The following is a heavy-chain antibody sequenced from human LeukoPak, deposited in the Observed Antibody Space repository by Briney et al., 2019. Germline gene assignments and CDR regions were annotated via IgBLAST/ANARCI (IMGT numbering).Heavy chain of an antibody. V-gene: IGHV3-7*01. Sequence: GGSLRLSCTASGFSFSGYWMSWVGQAPGKGLEWVTNINQDGSAQYYVDSVKGQFTISRDNAKNSLYLQMNSLRVEDTAVYYCARDSESWTETGPRFDYWGQGTLVTVSS. CDR2: INQDGSAQ. J-gene: IGHJ4*02. CDR3: ARDSESWTETGPRFDY. CDR1: GFSFSGYW. D-gene: IGHD3-9*01.